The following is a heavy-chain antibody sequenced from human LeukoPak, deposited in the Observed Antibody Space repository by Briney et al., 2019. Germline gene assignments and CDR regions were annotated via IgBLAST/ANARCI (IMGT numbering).Heavy chain of an antibody. J-gene: IGHJ4*02. CDR1: GGSLSSGGYY. Sequence: SQTLSLTCTVSGGSLSSGGYYWSWIRQPPGKGLEWIGYIYHSGSTYYNPSLKSRVTISVDRSKNQFSLKLSSVTAADTAVYYCARSPDSSNFFTGSYDYWGQGTLVTVSS. V-gene: IGHV4-30-2*01. CDR3: ARSPDSSNFFTGSYDY. D-gene: IGHD6-13*01. CDR2: IYHSGST.